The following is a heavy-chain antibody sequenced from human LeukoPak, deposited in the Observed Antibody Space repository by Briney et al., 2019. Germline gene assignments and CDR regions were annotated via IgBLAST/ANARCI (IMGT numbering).Heavy chain of an antibody. CDR3: ARQKDEQWLQYAFDI. CDR1: GYTFTTYH. J-gene: IGHJ3*02. D-gene: IGHD6-19*01. Sequence: ASVKVSCKASGYTFTTYHINWVRQAAGQGLEWMGWMNPNSDNRGYAQKFQGRVTLTRNTSISTAYMKLSSLRSEDTAVYYCARQKDEQWLQYAFDIWGQGTMVTVSS. V-gene: IGHV1-8*02. CDR2: MNPNSDNR.